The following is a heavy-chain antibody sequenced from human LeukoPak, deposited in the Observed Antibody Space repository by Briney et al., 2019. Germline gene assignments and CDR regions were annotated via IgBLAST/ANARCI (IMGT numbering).Heavy chain of an antibody. CDR2: IKQDGSEK. CDR1: GFTFSSYW. Sequence: GGSLRLSCAASGFTFSSYWMSWVRQAPGKGLEWVANIKQDGSEKYYVDSVKGRFTISRDNLKSSLYLQMVSLRAEDTAVYYCAREDPLYCGGDCYYAYWGQGTLATVSS. V-gene: IGHV3-7*01. D-gene: IGHD2-21*02. J-gene: IGHJ4*02. CDR3: AREDPLYCGGDCYYAY.